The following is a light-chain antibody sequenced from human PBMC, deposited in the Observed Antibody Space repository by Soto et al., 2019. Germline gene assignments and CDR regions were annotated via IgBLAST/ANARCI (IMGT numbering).Light chain of an antibody. J-gene: IGKJ1*01. CDR2: DAS. V-gene: IGKV3-11*01. Sequence: DIVLTQSPATLSLSPGERATLSCRASQSVSSYLAWYQQKPGQAPRLLIYDASNRATGIPARFSGSGSGTEFTLTISGLQSEDFAVYYCQEYFQWPPGMFGPGTKVDIK. CDR3: QEYFQWPPGM. CDR1: QSVSSY.